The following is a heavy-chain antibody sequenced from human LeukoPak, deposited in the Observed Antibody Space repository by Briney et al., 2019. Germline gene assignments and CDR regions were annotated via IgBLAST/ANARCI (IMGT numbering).Heavy chain of an antibody. Sequence: SETLSLTCTVSGGSISSYYWSWIRQPAGKGLEWIGSIYTSGSTNYNPSLKSRVTISVDKSKNQFSLKLSSVTAADTAVYYCARDRYGAIDAVDIWGQGTMVTVSS. CDR1: GGSISSYY. D-gene: IGHD4-17*01. J-gene: IGHJ3*02. CDR3: ARDRYGAIDAVDI. V-gene: IGHV4-4*07. CDR2: IYTSGST.